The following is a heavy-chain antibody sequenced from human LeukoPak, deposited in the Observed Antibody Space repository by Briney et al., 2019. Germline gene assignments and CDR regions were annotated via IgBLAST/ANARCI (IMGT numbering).Heavy chain of an antibody. CDR2: IYHSGTT. CDR3: ARSSMVRGVIIAPLN. D-gene: IGHD3-10*01. CDR1: GGTIGTYY. V-gene: IGHV4-59*05. Sequence: SETLSLTCTVSGGTIGTYYWSWIRQPPGKGLEWIGSIYHSGTTYHNPSLKSRVTISVDTSKNQFSLKLSSVTAADTAVYYCARSSMVRGVIIAPLNWGQGTLVTVSS. J-gene: IGHJ4*02.